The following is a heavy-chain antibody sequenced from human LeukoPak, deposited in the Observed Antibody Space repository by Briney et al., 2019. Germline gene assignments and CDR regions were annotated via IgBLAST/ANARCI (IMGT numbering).Heavy chain of an antibody. CDR3: AHSGCNTTCCYDVGWFDP. D-gene: IGHD2-2*01. V-gene: IGHV2-5*02. CDR1: GFSFSTSGVG. CDR2: IYWDDDK. Sequence: SCPTLVKPTQTLTLTCTFSGFSFSTSGVGVGWIRQPPGRALEWLALIYWDDDKWYSPSLKSRLTITKDTSKNQVVLTMTNMDPVDTATYYCAHSGCNTTCCYDVGWFDPWGQGTLVTVSS. J-gene: IGHJ5*02.